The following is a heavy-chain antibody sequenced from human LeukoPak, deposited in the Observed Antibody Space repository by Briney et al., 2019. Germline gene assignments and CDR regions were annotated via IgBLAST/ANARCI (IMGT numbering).Heavy chain of an antibody. J-gene: IGHJ4*02. CDR3: ARQVEYSSSFDDY. D-gene: IGHD6-6*01. CDR1: GYSFTSYW. V-gene: IGHV5-51*01. CDR2: IYPGDSDT. Sequence: GESLKISCKGSGYSFTSYWIGWVRQMPGKGLEWMGIIYPGDSDTRYSPSFQGQVTISADKSISTAYLQWSSLEASDTAMYYCARQVEYSSSFDDYWGQGTLVTVSS.